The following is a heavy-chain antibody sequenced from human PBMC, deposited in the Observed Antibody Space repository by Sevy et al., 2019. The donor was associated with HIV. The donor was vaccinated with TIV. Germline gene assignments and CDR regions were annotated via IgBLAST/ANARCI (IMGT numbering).Heavy chain of an antibody. CDR3: ARVPTTMVRGVRPCYYYGMDV. V-gene: IGHV1-69*13. Sequence: ASVKVSCKASGGTFSSYAISWVRQAPGQGLEWMGGIIPIFGTANYAQKFQGRVTITADESTSTAYMELSSLRSEDTAVYYCARVPTTMVRGVRPCYYYGMDVWGQGTTVTVSS. CDR1: GGTFSSYA. CDR2: IIPIFGTA. D-gene: IGHD3-10*01. J-gene: IGHJ6*02.